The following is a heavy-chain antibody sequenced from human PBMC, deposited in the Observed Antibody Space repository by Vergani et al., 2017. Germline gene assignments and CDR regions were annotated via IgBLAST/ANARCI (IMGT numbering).Heavy chain of an antibody. Sequence: EVQLVESGGGLVQPGGSLRLSCAASGFTFSTYSMNWVRQAPGKGLEWVSYISSSSSTIYYADSVKGRFTISRDNAKNSLYLKMNSLRAEDTAVYYCAREGRSTSWMSYYYYMDVWGKGTTVTVSS. CDR2: ISSSSSTI. V-gene: IGHV3-48*01. D-gene: IGHD2-2*01. CDR3: AREGRSTSWMSYYYYMDV. J-gene: IGHJ6*03. CDR1: GFTFSTYS.